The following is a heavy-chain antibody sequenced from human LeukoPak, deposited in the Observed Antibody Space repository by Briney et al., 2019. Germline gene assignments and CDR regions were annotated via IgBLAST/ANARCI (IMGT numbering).Heavy chain of an antibody. V-gene: IGHV3-30*01. D-gene: IGHD6-13*01. CDR3: ARDGSGYSSCWYLGY. CDR1: GFTFSSYA. CDR2: ISYDGSNK. J-gene: IGHJ4*02. Sequence: PGRSLRLSCAASGFTFSSYAMHWVRQSPGKGLEWVAVISYDGSNKYYADSVKGRFTISRDNSKNTLYLQMNSLRAEDTAEYYCARDGSGYSSCWYLGYWGQGTLVNVSS.